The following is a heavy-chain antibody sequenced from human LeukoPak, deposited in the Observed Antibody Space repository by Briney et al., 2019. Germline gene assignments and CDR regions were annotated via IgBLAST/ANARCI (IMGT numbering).Heavy chain of an antibody. CDR2: INPNSGGT. D-gene: IGHD6-6*01. V-gene: IGHV1-2*02. Sequence: GASVKVSCKASGYTFTGYYMHWVRQAPGQGLEWMGWINPNSGGTNYAQKFQGRVTMTRDTSISTAYMELSRLRPDDTAVYYCARARSSIAAFFDYWGQGTLVTVSS. J-gene: IGHJ4*02. CDR3: ARARSSIAAFFDY. CDR1: GYTFTGYY.